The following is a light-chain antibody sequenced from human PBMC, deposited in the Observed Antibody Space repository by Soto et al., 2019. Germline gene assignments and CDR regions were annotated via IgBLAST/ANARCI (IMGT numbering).Light chain of an antibody. CDR2: DVN. J-gene: IGLJ1*01. Sequence: QSALTQPASVSGSPGQSITISCTGTSGDVGGYDFVSWFQQHPGKAPKLIIYDVNDRPSGVSNRFSGSKSGNTASLTISGLQTEDEADYYWNPLARGNTQVFGPGTKLTVL. CDR3: NPLARGNTQV. V-gene: IGLV2-14*01. CDR1: SGDVGGYDF.